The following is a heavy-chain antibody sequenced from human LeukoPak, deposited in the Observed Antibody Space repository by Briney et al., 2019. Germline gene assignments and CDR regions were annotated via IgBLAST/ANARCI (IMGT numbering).Heavy chain of an antibody. J-gene: IGHJ6*02. CDR3: ARSMVRGVIIEEIYYYYGMDV. CDR1: GGTFSSYA. CDR2: IIPIFGTA. D-gene: IGHD3-10*01. Sequence: SVKVSCKASGGTFSSYAISWVRQAPGQGLEWMGGIIPIFGTANYAQKFQGRVTITADESTSTAYMELSSLRSEDTAVYYCARSMVRGVIIEEIYYYYGMDVWGQGTTVTVSS. V-gene: IGHV1-69*13.